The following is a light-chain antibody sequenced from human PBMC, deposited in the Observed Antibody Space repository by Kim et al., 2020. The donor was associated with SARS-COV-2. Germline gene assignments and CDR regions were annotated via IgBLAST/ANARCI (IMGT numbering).Light chain of an antibody. J-gene: IGKJ4*01. CDR1: QGINNH. CDR2: AAS. CDR3: QQYSTFPLT. V-gene: IGKV1-16*02. Sequence: ASVRSTLTFTCRASQGINNHVAWFQQKSGKAPKSLIYAASTLQGGVPSKFSGSGFGTEFTLTISSLQPEDFATYYCQQYSTFPLTFGGGTKVDIK.